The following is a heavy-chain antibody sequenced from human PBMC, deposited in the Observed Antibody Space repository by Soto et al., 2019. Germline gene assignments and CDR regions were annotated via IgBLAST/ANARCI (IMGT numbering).Heavy chain of an antibody. Sequence: SETLSLTCAVYGGSFSGYYWSWIRQPPGKGLEWFGEINHSGSTNYNPSLKSRVTISVDTSKNQFSLKLSSVTAADTAVYYCARGGRIVVVPTAIDGYNWFDPWGQGTLVTVSS. D-gene: IGHD2-2*02. CDR2: INHSGST. J-gene: IGHJ5*02. V-gene: IGHV4-34*01. CDR3: ARGGRIVVVPTAIDGYNWFDP. CDR1: GGSFSGYY.